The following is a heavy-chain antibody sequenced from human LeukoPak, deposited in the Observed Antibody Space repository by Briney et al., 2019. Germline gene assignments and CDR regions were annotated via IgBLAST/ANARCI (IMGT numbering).Heavy chain of an antibody. V-gene: IGHV1-46*01. CDR1: GYTFTSHY. CDR3: ARDQGREWLGHDAFDI. D-gene: IGHD6-19*01. J-gene: IGHJ3*02. Sequence: VASVTVSCKASGYTFTSHYMHWVRQAPGQGLEGVGLINPSGGRTSYAQKFQGRATMTRDTSTTTVYMELSSLRSEDTAVYYCARDQGREWLGHDAFDIWGQGTMVTVSS. CDR2: INPSGGRT.